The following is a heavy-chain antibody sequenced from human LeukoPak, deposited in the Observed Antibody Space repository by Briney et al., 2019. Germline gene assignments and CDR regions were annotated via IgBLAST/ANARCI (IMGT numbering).Heavy chain of an antibody. J-gene: IGHJ4*02. CDR3: AKEPPLAAVAGTAGSPHFDY. V-gene: IGHV3-30*18. Sequence: GGSLRLYCAASGFTFSSYGMHWVRQAPGKGLEWVAVISYDGSNKYYADSVKGRFTISRDNSKDTLYLQMNSLRAEDTAVYYCAKEPPLAAVAGTAGSPHFDYWGQGTLVTVSS. CDR1: GFTFSSYG. D-gene: IGHD6-19*01. CDR2: ISYDGSNK.